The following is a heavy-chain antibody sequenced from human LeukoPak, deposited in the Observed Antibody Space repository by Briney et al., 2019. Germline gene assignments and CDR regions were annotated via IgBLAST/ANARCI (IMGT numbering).Heavy chain of an antibody. V-gene: IGHV4-59*11. CDR2: IYYSGST. Sequence: PPETLSLTCTVSGGSISSHYWSWIRQPPGKGLEWIGYIYYSGSTNYNPSLKSRVTISVDTSKNQFSLKLSSVTAADTAVYYCARAQEGYYDFWSGYLRNWFDPWGQGTLVIVSS. CDR1: GGSISSHY. D-gene: IGHD3-3*01. CDR3: ARAQEGYYDFWSGYLRNWFDP. J-gene: IGHJ5*02.